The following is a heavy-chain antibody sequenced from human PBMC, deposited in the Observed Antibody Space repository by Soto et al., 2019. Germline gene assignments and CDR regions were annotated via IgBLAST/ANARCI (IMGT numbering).Heavy chain of an antibody. V-gene: IGHV3-21*01. CDR1: GFTFSTYS. J-gene: IGHJ4*02. D-gene: IGHD4-4*01. CDR2: ISGSGNYT. Sequence: PVGSLRLSCAASGFTFSTYSMNWVRQAPGKGLEWVSSISGSGNYTHYADFLRDRFTISRDNAKISLYLQMNSLRAEDTAVYYCAREGINNYNEYYFDSWGQGTVVTVSS. CDR3: AREGINNYNEYYFDS.